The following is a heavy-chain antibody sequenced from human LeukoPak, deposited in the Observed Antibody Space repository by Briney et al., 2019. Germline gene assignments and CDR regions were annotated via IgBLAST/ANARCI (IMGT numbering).Heavy chain of an antibody. V-gene: IGHV1-18*01. Sequence: ASVNVSFKASGYTFTSYGISWVRQAPGQGLEWMGWISAYNGNTNYAQKLQGRVTMTTDTSTSTAYMELRSLRSDDTAVYYCARRGGSGSYYSIGYWGQGTLVTVSS. J-gene: IGHJ4*02. CDR3: ARRGGSGSYYSIGY. CDR2: ISAYNGNT. CDR1: GYTFTSYG. D-gene: IGHD3-10*01.